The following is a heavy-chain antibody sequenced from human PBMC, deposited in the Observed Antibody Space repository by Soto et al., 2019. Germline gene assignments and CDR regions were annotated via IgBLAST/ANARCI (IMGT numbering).Heavy chain of an antibody. J-gene: IGHJ5*02. V-gene: IGHV1-69*13. CDR3: ARVEQWLVSWWFDP. Sequence: SVNVSWKAACYSFTSYVSRWVRQAPGQGLELMGWIIPIFLATFYAQKLQGRVTFTADESTGTAYMELRNLTSDDTAMYYCARVEQWLVSWWFDPWGQGTLVTVS. D-gene: IGHD6-19*01. CDR1: CYSFTSYV. CDR2: IIPIFLAT.